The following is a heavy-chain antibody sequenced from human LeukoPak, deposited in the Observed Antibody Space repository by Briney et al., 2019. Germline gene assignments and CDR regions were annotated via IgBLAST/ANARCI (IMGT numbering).Heavy chain of an antibody. Sequence: PGGSLRLSCAASGFTFSSYEMNWVCQAPGKGLEWVSYISSSGSTIYYADSVKGRFTISRDNAKNSLYLQMNSLRAEDTAVYYCARASGVGFDYWGQGTLVTVSS. J-gene: IGHJ4*02. V-gene: IGHV3-48*03. D-gene: IGHD3-10*01. CDR1: GFTFSSYE. CDR2: ISSSGSTI. CDR3: ARASGVGFDY.